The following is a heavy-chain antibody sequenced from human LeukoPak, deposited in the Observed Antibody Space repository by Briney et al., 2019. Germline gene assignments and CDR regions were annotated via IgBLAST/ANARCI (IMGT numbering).Heavy chain of an antibody. Sequence: SETLSLTCTVSGGSISSGGYYWSWIRQPPGKGLEWIGYIYHSGSTYYNPSLKSRVTISVDRSKNQFSLKLSSVTAADTAVYYCARGGSSSWLFEYWGQGTLVTVSS. CDR3: ARGGSSSWLFEY. CDR1: GGSISSGGYY. CDR2: IYHSGST. V-gene: IGHV4-30-2*01. D-gene: IGHD6-13*01. J-gene: IGHJ4*02.